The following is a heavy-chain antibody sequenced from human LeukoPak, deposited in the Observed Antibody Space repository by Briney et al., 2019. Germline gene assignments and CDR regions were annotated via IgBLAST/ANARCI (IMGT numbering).Heavy chain of an antibody. V-gene: IGHV3-23*01. D-gene: IGHD2-21*02. CDR1: GFTFSDYY. J-gene: IGHJ3*02. CDR3: AKSVVVTATYDAFDM. CDR2: ISGSGGST. Sequence: GGSLRLSCAASGFTFSDYYMSWIRQAPGKGLEWVSAISGSGGSTYYTDSVKGRFTISRDNSRDTLYLQMNGLRAEDTALYYCAKSVVVTATYDAFDMWGQGTMVTVSS.